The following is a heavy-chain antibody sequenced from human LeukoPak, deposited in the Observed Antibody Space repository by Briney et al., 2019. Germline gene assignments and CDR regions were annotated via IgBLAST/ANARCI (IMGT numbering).Heavy chain of an antibody. CDR1: GGSFSGYY. V-gene: IGHV4-34*01. D-gene: IGHD3-10*01. Sequence: SETLSLTCAVYGGSFSGYYWSWIRQPPGKGLEWIGEINHSGSTNYNPSLKSRVTISVDTSKNQFSLKLSSVTAADTAVYYCARGPSYYGSRSYYNYKNYYGMDVWGQGTTVTVSS. CDR2: INHSGST. J-gene: IGHJ6*02. CDR3: ARGPSYYGSRSYYNYKNYYGMDV.